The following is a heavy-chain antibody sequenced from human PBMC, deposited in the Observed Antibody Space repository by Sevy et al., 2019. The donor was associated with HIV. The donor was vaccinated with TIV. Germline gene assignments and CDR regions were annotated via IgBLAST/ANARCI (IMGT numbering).Heavy chain of an antibody. V-gene: IGHV3-48*03. CDR3: ARDHIRLGDFWSGYNGMDV. D-gene: IGHD3-3*01. CDR2: ISSSGSTI. CDR1: GFTFSSYE. Sequence: GGSLRLSCAASGFTFSSYEMNWVRQAPGKGLEWVSYISSSGSTIYYADSVKGRFTISRDNAKNSLYLQMNSLRAEDTDIYYCARDHIRLGDFWSGYNGMDVWGQGTTVTVSS. J-gene: IGHJ6*02.